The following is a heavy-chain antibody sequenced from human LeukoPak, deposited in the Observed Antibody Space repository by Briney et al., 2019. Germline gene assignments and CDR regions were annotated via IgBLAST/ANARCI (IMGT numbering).Heavy chain of an antibody. CDR2: IYPGDSDT. CDR1: GYSLTSYW. CDR3: ARSPDYGDYENRFDY. V-gene: IGHV5-51*01. Sequence: GESLKISCKGSGYSLTSYWIGWVRQMPGKGLEWMGIIYPGDSDTRYSPSFQGQVTISADKSISTAYLQWSSLKASDTAMYYCARSPDYGDYENRFDYWGQGTLVTVSS. J-gene: IGHJ4*02. D-gene: IGHD4-17*01.